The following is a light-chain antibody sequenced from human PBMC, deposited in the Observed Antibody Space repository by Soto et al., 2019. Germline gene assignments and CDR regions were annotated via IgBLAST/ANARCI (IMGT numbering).Light chain of an antibody. CDR2: DAS. J-gene: IGKJ4*01. CDR1: QSVRSTY. Sequence: DIVLTQSPGTLSLSPGERATLSCRASQSVRSTYLGWYQHKRGQAPRLLIYDASNRATGIPARFSGSGFGTDFTLTISSLEPEDFAVYYCQQRDNWPLTFGGGTKVEIK. CDR3: QQRDNWPLT. V-gene: IGKV3-11*01.